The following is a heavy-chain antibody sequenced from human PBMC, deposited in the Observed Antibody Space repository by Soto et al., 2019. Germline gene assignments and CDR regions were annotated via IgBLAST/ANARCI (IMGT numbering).Heavy chain of an antibody. Sequence: EVQLLESGGGLVQPGGSLRLSCAASGFPFSSRAMSWVRQAPGKGLEWVSAISGSGTITYYADSEKGRFTISRDTSKNTLYLQRNILRADDTAVYYCAEWARYCSGADCRAWGQGTLVTVSS. V-gene: IGHV3-23*01. CDR3: AEWARYCSGADCRA. CDR2: ISGSGTIT. CDR1: GFPFSSRA. J-gene: IGHJ5*02. D-gene: IGHD2-15*01.